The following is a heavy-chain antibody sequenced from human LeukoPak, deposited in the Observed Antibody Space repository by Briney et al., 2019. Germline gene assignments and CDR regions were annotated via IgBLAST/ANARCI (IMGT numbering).Heavy chain of an antibody. CDR3: ARDLGGWYVNWFDP. D-gene: IGHD6-19*01. CDR2: ISSSGSTI. V-gene: IGHV3-48*03. Sequence: GGSLRLSCAASGFTFSSYEMNWVGQAPGKGLEWVSYISSSGSTIYYADSVKGRFTISRDNAKNSLYLQMNSLRAEDTAVYYCARDLGGWYVNWFDPWGQGTLVTVSS. J-gene: IGHJ5*02. CDR1: GFTFSSYE.